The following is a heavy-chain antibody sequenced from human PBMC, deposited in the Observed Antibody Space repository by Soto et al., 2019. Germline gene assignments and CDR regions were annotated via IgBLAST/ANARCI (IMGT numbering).Heavy chain of an antibody. CDR1: GFTFNNYA. D-gene: IGHD2-21*01. CDR2: ITGSGGDT. Sequence: EVHLLESGGGLIQPGGSLRLSCAASGFTFNNYAMGWVRQAPGKGLEWVSAITGSGGDTYYLDSVKGRFTISRYHSKNTLYLQMNSLRAEDTAIYYCAKLCSISWSPHYYFDFWGQGTLVTVSS. CDR3: AKLCSISWSPHYYFDF. J-gene: IGHJ4*02. V-gene: IGHV3-23*01.